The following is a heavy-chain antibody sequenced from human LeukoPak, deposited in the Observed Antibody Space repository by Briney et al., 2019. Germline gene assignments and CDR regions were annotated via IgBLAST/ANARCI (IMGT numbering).Heavy chain of an antibody. J-gene: IGHJ4*02. CDR3: AKEKYYYDSSGLDY. D-gene: IGHD3-22*01. Sequence: PGGSLRLSYAASGFTFDDYAMHWVRQAPGKGLEWVSGISWNSGSIGYADSVKGRFTISRDNAKNSLYLQMNSLRAEDTALYYCAKEKYYYDSSGLDYWGQGTLVTVSS. CDR1: GFTFDDYA. V-gene: IGHV3-9*01. CDR2: ISWNSGSI.